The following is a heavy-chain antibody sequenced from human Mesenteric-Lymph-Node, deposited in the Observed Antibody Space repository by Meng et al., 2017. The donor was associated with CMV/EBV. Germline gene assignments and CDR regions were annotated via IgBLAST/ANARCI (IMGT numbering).Heavy chain of an antibody. D-gene: IGHD2-2*02. CDR2: ISAYNGNT. V-gene: IGHV1-18*04. CDR3: ARALGYCSSTSCYTGGWFDP. J-gene: IGHJ5*02. Sequence: ASVKVSCKASGYTFTDYYIHWVRQAPGQGLEWMGWISAYNGNTNYAQKLQGRVTMTTDTSTSTAYMELRSLRSDDTAVYYCARALGYCSSTSCYTGGWFDPWGQGTLVTVSS. CDR1: GYTFTDYY.